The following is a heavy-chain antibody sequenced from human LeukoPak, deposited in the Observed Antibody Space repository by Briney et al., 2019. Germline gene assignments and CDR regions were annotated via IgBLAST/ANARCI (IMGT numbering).Heavy chain of an antibody. V-gene: IGHV4-39*01. CDR2: ISYSGNT. Sequence: SETLSLTCTVSGGSITSYPYNWGWLPQPPGTGREWIGTISYSGNTYDNPFLTSRVTCSADTSKNQFSLKLKSVTAADTALYYCATQPTGYPNWFDPWGQGTLVTVSS. D-gene: IGHD3-9*01. J-gene: IGHJ5*02. CDR3: ATQPTGYPNWFDP. CDR1: GGSITSYPYN.